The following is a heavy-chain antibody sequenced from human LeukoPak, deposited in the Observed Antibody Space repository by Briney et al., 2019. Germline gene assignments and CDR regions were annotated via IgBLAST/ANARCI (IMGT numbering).Heavy chain of an antibody. Sequence: GGSPRLSCAASGFTFSSYSMNWVRQAPGKGLEWVSSISSSYSYIYYADSVKGRFTISRDNAKNSLYLQMNSLRAEDTAVYYCARDRIIYGDYGDAFDIWGQGTMVTVSS. CDR1: GFTFSSYS. V-gene: IGHV3-21*06. CDR2: ISSSYSYI. CDR3: ARDRIIYGDYGDAFDI. J-gene: IGHJ3*02. D-gene: IGHD4-17*01.